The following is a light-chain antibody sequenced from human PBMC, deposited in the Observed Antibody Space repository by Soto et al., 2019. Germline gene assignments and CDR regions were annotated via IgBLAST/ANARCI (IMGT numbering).Light chain of an antibody. CDR1: NIGDKR. V-gene: IGLV3-21*02. CDR3: QVWDDRGLHVV. Sequence: SYELTQAPSVSVAPGQTARITCGGDNIGDKRVHWYQQRPGQAPVLVVYDDRDRPSGIPERFSGSNSGNTATLTISRVEGGDEADYYCQVWDDRGLHVVFGGWTKVTVL. CDR2: DDR. J-gene: IGLJ3*02.